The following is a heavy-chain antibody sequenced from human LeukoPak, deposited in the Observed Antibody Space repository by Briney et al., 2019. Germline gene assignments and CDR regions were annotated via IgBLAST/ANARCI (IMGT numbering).Heavy chain of an antibody. CDR2: ISISGTKT. V-gene: IGHV3-23*01. Sequence: GGSLRLSCAASEFDFSTHAMTWVRQAPGKGLEWVSAISISGTKTYYADSVKGRFTISRDNSKNTLYLQMYSLRAEDTAVYYCANEIRPNDYWGQGTTVTVSS. CDR3: ANEIRPNDY. D-gene: IGHD4-17*01. CDR1: EFDFSTHA. J-gene: IGHJ4*03.